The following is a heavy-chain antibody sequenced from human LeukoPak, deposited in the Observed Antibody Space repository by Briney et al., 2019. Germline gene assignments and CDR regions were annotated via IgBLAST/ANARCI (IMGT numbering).Heavy chain of an antibody. Sequence: GRSLRLSCAASGFTFSSYGMHWVRQAPGKGLEWVAVISYDGSNKYYADSVKGRFTISRDNSKNTLYLQMNSLRAEDTAVYYCAKSITMVRGVIIIPFDYWGQGTLVTVSS. D-gene: IGHD3-10*01. J-gene: IGHJ4*02. CDR2: ISYDGSNK. CDR1: GFTFSSYG. CDR3: AKSITMVRGVIIIPFDY. V-gene: IGHV3-30*18.